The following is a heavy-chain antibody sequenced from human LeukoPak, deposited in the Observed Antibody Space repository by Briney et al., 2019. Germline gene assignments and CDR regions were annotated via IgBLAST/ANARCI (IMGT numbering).Heavy chain of an antibody. J-gene: IGHJ5*02. D-gene: IGHD3-10*01. CDR1: GYSISSGYY. CDR2: IYHSGST. CDR3: ARVGGSGSYYSVLDWFDP. Sequence: SETLSLTCAVSGYSISSGYYWGWIRQPPGKGLEWIGSIYHSGSTYCNPSLKSRVTISVDTSKNQFSLKLSSVTAADTAVYYCARVGGSGSYYSVLDWFDPWGQGTLVTVSS. V-gene: IGHV4-38-2*01.